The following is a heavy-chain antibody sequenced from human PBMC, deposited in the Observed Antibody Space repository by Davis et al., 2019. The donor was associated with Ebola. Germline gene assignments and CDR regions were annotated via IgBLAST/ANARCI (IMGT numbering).Heavy chain of an antibody. CDR2: ISYDGSDR. V-gene: IGHV3-30-3*01. D-gene: IGHD5-12*01. Sequence: PGGSLRLSCAASGFTFSSYAMYWVRQAPGKGLEWVAHISYDGSDRNHADSLKGRFTISRDNSKNTLFLQVSSLRAEDTAVYYCARETYSGYGLDYWGQGTLVTVSS. CDR1: GFTFSSYA. CDR3: ARETYSGYGLDY. J-gene: IGHJ4*02.